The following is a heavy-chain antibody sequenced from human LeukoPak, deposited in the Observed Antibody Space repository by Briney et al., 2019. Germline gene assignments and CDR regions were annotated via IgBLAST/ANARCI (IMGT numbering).Heavy chain of an antibody. J-gene: IGHJ4*02. CDR2: IYHSGST. CDR1: GGSISSGGYY. CDR3: ARAGAKVTSAPTIDY. D-gene: IGHD2-21*02. Sequence: SQTLSLTCTVSGGSISSGGYYWSWIRQPPGKGLEWIGYIYHSGSTYYNPSLKSRVTISVDRSKNQFSLKLSSVTAADTAVYYCARAGAKVTSAPTIDYWGQGTLVTVSS. V-gene: IGHV4-30-2*01.